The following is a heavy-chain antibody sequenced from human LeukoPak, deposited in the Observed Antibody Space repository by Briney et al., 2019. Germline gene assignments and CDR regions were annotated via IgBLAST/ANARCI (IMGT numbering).Heavy chain of an antibody. V-gene: IGHV4-38-2*02. Sequence: SETLSLTCTVSGYSISSGYYWGWIRQPPGKGLEWIGSIYHSGSTYYNPSLKSRVTISVDTSKNQFSLKLSSVTAADTAVYYCARNPNDYYYYMDVWGKGTTVTVSS. CDR2: IYHSGST. CDR3: ARNPNDYYYYMDV. J-gene: IGHJ6*03. CDR1: GYSISSGYY.